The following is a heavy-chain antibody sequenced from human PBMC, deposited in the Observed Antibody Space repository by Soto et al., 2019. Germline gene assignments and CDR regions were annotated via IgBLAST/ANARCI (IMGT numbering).Heavy chain of an antibody. CDR2: IYSGGST. V-gene: IGHV3-66*01. CDR1: GFTVSSNY. Sequence: GGSLRLSCAASGFTVSSNYMSWVRQAPGKGLEWVSVIYSGGSTYYADSVKGRFTISRDNSKNTLYLQMNSLRVEDTAVYYCVRDHSGLKDFDYWGQGTLVTVSS. J-gene: IGHJ4*02. CDR3: VRDHSGLKDFDY. D-gene: IGHD1-1*01.